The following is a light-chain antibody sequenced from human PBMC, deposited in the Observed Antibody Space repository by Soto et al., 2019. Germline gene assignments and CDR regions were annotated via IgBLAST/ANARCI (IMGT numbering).Light chain of an antibody. CDR2: WAS. CDR3: QHYSGIPFT. Sequence: DIVMTQSPDSLAVSLGERATINCKSSQSVLYSSNNKNQLAWYQQKAGQPPKLLIYWASTRESGVPDRFSGSGSGTDFTLTISSLQAEDVAVYYCQHYSGIPFTFGPGTKVDIK. J-gene: IGKJ3*01. V-gene: IGKV4-1*01. CDR1: QSVLYSSNNKNQ.